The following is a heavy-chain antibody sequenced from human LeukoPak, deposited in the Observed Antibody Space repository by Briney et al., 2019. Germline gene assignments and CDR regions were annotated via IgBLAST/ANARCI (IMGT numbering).Heavy chain of an antibody. D-gene: IGHD3-22*01. V-gene: IGHV3-23*01. CDR3: TKFLYDLNYYDSPYYFDY. CDR2: ISGSGGST. J-gene: IGHJ4*02. Sequence: GGSLRLSCAASGFTFSSYAMSWVRQAPGKGLEWVSAISGSGGSTYYADSVKGRFTISRDNSKNTLYLQMNSLRAEDKAVYYCTKFLYDLNYYDSPYYFDYWGQGTLVTVSS. CDR1: GFTFSSYA.